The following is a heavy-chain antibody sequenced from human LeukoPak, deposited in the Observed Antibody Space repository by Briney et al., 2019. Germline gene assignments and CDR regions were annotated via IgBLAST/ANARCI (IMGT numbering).Heavy chain of an antibody. J-gene: IGHJ6*03. D-gene: IGHD4-23*01. Sequence: GGSLRLSCAASGFTFSSYWMSWVRQAPGKGLEWVANIKKDGSEKYYVDSVKGRFTISRDSAKKSLYLQMNSLRAEDTAVYYCARNSNNYYYYMDVWGKGTTVTISS. CDR2: IKKDGSEK. CDR1: GFTFSSYW. V-gene: IGHV3-7*01. CDR3: ARNSNNYYYYMDV.